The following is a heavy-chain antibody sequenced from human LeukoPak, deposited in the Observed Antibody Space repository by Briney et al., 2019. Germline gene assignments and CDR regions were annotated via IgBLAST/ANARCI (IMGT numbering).Heavy chain of an antibody. V-gene: IGHV1-69*05. Sequence: GASVKVSCKASGGTFSSYAISWVRQAPGQGLEWMGGIIPIFGTANYAQKFQGRVTITTDESTSTAYMELSSLRSEDTAVYYCASGRRIIGQYYYYYYMDVWGNGTTVTVSS. D-gene: IGHD2-15*01. CDR3: ASGRRIIGQYYYYYYMDV. J-gene: IGHJ6*03. CDR1: GGTFSSYA. CDR2: IIPIFGTA.